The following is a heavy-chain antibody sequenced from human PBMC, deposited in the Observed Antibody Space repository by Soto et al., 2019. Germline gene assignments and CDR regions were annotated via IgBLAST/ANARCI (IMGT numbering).Heavy chain of an antibody. J-gene: IGHJ4*02. V-gene: IGHV1-46*01. D-gene: IGHD2-15*01. CDR3: ARDSTTMVTGFDN. CDR1: GYIFAHYF. Sequence: GASVKVSCKASGYIFAHYFIHWVRQAPGQGLEWMATVDPTGSRTSHAHKFQGRVTLARDASTGTVYLELNRLTSEDTALYYCARDSTTMVTGFDNWGRGTLVTVSS. CDR2: VDPTGSRT.